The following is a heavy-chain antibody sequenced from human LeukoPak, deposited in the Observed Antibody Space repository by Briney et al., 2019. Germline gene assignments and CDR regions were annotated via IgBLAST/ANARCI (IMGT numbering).Heavy chain of an antibody. J-gene: IGHJ4*02. V-gene: IGHV4-38-2*01. CDR3: ARGQSGWPYYFEY. Sequence: GSLRLSCAASGFTFSSYAMSWARQAPGKGLEWIGSIYHSGSTYYNPSLKSRVTISADTSKKQFSLELSSVTAADTAVYYCARGQSGWPYYFEYWGQGTLVTVSS. CDR2: IYHSGST. CDR1: GFTFSSYA. D-gene: IGHD6-19*01.